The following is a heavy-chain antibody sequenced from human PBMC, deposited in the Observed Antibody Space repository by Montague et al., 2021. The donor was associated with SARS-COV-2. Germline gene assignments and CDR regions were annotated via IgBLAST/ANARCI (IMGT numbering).Heavy chain of an antibody. CDR2: IYYSGST. J-gene: IGHJ3*01. Sequence: SETLSLTCTVSGGSIRSSSYYWGWIRQPPGKGLEWIGNIYYSGSTYYNPSLKSRVTISVDTSEDQFSLNLNSVTVADTAIYFCARPASGIGNAFDVWGQGTMVNVSS. D-gene: IGHD3-10*01. V-gene: IGHV4-39*01. CDR3: ARPASGIGNAFDV. CDR1: GGSIRSSSYY.